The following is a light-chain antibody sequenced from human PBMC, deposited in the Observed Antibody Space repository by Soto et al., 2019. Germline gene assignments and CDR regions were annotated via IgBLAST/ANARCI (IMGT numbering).Light chain of an antibody. CDR3: QQRSKWPLT. J-gene: IGKJ3*01. CDR2: DAS. V-gene: IGKV3-11*01. CDR1: QSVRSY. Sequence: EIVLTQSPATLSLSPGERATLSCRASQSVRSYLAWYQQKPGQAPRLLIYDASNRATGIPARFSGSGSGTAFTLTISSLEPEDFAVYYCQQRSKWPLTFCPGTKVDIK.